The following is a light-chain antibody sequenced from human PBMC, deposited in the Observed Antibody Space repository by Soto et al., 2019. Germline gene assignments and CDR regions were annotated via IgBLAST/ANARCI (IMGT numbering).Light chain of an antibody. CDR3: AAWDDSLNGQV. CDR2: SND. CDR1: SCNIGSNT. V-gene: IGLV1-44*01. J-gene: IGLJ3*02. Sequence: QSVLTQPPSASGTPGQRVTISCSGSSCNIGSNTVNSYQQLPARAPTLLINSNDQRPSGVAARFSGSKSGTSASLAISGLQSEDEDDYYCAAWDDSLNGQVFGGGTKLTVL.